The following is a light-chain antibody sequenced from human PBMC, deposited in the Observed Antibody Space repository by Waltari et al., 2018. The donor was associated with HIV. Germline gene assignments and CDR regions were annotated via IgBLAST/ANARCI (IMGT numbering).Light chain of an antibody. J-gene: IGKJ4*01. CDR2: DAS. CDR3: QQYDNLPIT. Sequence: DIQMTQSPSSLSASVGDRVTITCQASQDIRNYLNWYQQKPGKAPKLLIYDASNLETGVPSRFSGSGSGTDFTFTISSLQPEDIATYYCQQYDNLPITVGGGTKVEIK. CDR1: QDIRNY. V-gene: IGKV1-33*01.